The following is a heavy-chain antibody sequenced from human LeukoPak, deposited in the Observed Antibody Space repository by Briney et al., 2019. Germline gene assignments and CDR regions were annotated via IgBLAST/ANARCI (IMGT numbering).Heavy chain of an antibody. J-gene: IGHJ4*02. CDR2: IYRGGGT. Sequence: GGSLRLSCAASGFTVSTNYVSWVRQAPGKGLEWVSVIYRGGGTAYADSVKGRFTISRDNSKNTVYLQMSSLRAEDTAVYYCARDSSGWYDPFDYWGQGTLVTVSS. V-gene: IGHV3-66*01. D-gene: IGHD6-19*01. CDR3: ARDSSGWYDPFDY. CDR1: GFTVSTNY.